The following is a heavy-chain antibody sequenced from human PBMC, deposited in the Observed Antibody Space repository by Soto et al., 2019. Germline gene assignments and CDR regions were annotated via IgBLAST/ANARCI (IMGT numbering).Heavy chain of an antibody. CDR2: IYYSGST. CDR1: GGSISSGDYY. J-gene: IGHJ3*02. Sequence: PSETLSLTCTVSGGSISSGDYYWSWIRQPPGKGLEWIGYIYYSGSTYYNPSLKSRVTISVDTSKNQFSLKLSSVTAADTAVYYCARDKGCSGGSCYSGAFDIWGQGTMVT. V-gene: IGHV4-30-4*01. CDR3: ARDKGCSGGSCYSGAFDI. D-gene: IGHD2-15*01.